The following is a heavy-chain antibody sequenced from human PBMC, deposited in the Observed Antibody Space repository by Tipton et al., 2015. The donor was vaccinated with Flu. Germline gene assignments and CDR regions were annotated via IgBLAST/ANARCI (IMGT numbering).Heavy chain of an antibody. D-gene: IGHD3-22*01. CDR3: ARIGESGGYYYGPFDH. CDR1: GFTFSRYW. V-gene: IGHV3-7*01. J-gene: IGHJ4*02. CDR2: IKQDGSEK. Sequence: CAASGFTFSRYWMSWVRQAPGKGLEWVANIKQDGSEKYYVDSVKGRFTISRDNAKDSLYLQMSSLSAEDTAVYYCARIGESGGYYYGPFDHWGPGTLVTVSS.